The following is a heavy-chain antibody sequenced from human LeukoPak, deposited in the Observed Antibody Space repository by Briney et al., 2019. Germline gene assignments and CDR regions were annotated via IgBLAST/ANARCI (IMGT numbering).Heavy chain of an antibody. CDR2: IIPILGIA. CDR3: ARSRRIAAAGTEYDY. J-gene: IGHJ4*02. CDR1: GGTFSSYA. D-gene: IGHD6-13*01. V-gene: IGHV1-69*04. Sequence: GSSVKVSCKASGGTFSSYAISWVRQAPGQGLEWMGRIIPILGIANYVQKFQGRVTITADKSTSTAYMELSSLRSEDTAVYYCARSRRIAAAGTEYDYWGQGTLVTVSS.